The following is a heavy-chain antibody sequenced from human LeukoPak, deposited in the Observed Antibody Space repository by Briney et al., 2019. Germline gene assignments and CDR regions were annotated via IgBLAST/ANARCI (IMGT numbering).Heavy chain of an antibody. D-gene: IGHD1-26*01. V-gene: IGHV4-4*02. Sequence: PSGTLSLTCAVSGVSISSRNWWSWVRQPPGKGLEWIGEIYHSGSTNYNPSLKSRVTILADKSKNQFSLKLSSVTAADTAVYYCARVSSGYVDYWGQGTLVTVSS. CDR2: IYHSGST. J-gene: IGHJ4*02. CDR1: GVSISSRNW. CDR3: ARVSSGYVDY.